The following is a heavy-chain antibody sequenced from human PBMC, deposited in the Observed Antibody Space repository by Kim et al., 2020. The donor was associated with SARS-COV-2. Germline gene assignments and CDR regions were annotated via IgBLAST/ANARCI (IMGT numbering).Heavy chain of an antibody. D-gene: IGHD6-13*01. CDR1: GFTFSSYA. J-gene: IGHJ4*02. V-gene: IGHV3-30*04. Sequence: GGSLRLSCAASGFTFSSYAMHWVRQAPGKGLEWVAVISYDGSNKYYVDSVKGRFTISRDNSKNTLYLQMNSLRAEDTAVYYCARDVPGYSSSCLDYWGQGTLVTVSS. CDR3: ARDVPGYSSSCLDY. CDR2: ISYDGSNK.